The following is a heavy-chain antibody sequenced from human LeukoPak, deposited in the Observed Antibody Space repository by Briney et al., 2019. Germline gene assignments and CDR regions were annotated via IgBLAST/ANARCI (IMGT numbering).Heavy chain of an antibody. CDR1: GFTFSSYA. CDR3: ANSIDSSFVLAYFDY. D-gene: IGHD6-6*01. CDR2: ISGSGGST. Sequence: PGESLRLSCAASGFTFSSYAMSWVRQAPGKGMEWVSAISGSGGSTYYADSVKGRFTISRDNSKNTLYLQMNSLRAEDTAVYYCANSIDSSFVLAYFDYWGQGTLVTVSS. J-gene: IGHJ4*02. V-gene: IGHV3-23*01.